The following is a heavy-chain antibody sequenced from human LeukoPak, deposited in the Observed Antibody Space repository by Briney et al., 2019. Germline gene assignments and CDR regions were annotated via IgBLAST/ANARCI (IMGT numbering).Heavy chain of an antibody. V-gene: IGHV3-53*01. CDR1: GFTVSSNY. J-gene: IGHJ4*02. CDR2: IYSGGNT. Sequence: SGGSLRLSCAASGFTVSSNYMSWVRQAPGKGLEWVSVIYSGGNTDYADSVKGRFTISRDNSKNMLYLQMNSLRVEDTAVYYCARESPGQEQLIFSGGQGTLVTVSS. CDR3: ARESPGQEQLIFS. D-gene: IGHD3/OR15-3a*01.